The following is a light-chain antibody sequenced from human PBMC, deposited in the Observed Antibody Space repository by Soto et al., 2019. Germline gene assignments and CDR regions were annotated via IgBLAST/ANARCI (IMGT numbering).Light chain of an antibody. V-gene: IGLV1-40*01. J-gene: IGLJ1*01. CDR2: GNS. CDR1: SSNIGAGYD. CDR3: KSYDSSLSGYV. Sequence: QSVLTQPPSVSGAPGQRVTISCTGSSSNIGAGYDVHWYQQLPGTAPKLLIYGNSNRPSGVPDRFSGSKSGTSASLAITGLQAEDEADYYCKSYDSSLSGYVFGTGTKFTGL.